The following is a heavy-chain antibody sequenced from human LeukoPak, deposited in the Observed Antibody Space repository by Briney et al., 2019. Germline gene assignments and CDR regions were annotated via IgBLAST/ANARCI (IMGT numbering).Heavy chain of an antibody. J-gene: IGHJ4*02. CDR1: GSSFSDYY. CDR3: ARDQEVATTD. D-gene: IGHD5-12*01. V-gene: IGHV3-11*06. Sequence: GGSLRLSCTASGSSFSDYYMSWIRQAPGKGLEWGSKISSSSSYKNYADSVKGRFTISRDNAKNSLYLQMNSLRAEDTAVYYCARDQEVATTDWGQGTLVTVSS. CDR2: ISSSSSYK.